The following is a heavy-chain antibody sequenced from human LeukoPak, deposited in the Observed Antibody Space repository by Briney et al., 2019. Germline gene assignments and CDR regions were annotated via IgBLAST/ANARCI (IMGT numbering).Heavy chain of an antibody. D-gene: IGHD6-25*01. CDR1: GYTFTSYY. CDR2: INPTGGST. J-gene: IGHJ4*02. CDR3: ARVGISAATADY. V-gene: IGHV1-46*01. Sequence: ASVKVSCKASGYTFTSYYMHWVRQAPGQGLEWMGLINPTGGSTGYAQKFQGRVTMTSDTSTSTVYMELNSLTSDDTAVYFCARVGISAATADYWGQGTLDTVSS.